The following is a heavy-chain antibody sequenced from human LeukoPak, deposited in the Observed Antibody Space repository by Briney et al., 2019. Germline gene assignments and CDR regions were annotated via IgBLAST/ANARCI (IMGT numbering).Heavy chain of an antibody. CDR2: IYHSGST. D-gene: IGHD5-12*01. J-gene: IGHJ4*02. Sequence: SETLSLTCAVSGYSISSGYYWGWIRQPPGQGLEWIGSIYHSGSTYYNPSLKSRVTISVDTSKNQFSLKLSSVTAADTAVYYCARGRKVATSVDYWGQGTLVTVSS. CDR3: ARGRKVATSVDY. V-gene: IGHV4-38-2*01. CDR1: GYSISSGYY.